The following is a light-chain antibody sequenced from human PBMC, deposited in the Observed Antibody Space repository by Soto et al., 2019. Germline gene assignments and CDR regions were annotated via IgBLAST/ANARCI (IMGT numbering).Light chain of an antibody. CDR1: QGISSY. Sequence: AIRMTQSPSSFSASTGDRVTITCRASQGISSYLAWYQQKPGKAPKLLIYAASTLQSGVPSRFSGSGSGTDFTLTISSLQSEDFAVYYCQQYIRWPLTFGGGTKVDIK. V-gene: IGKV1-8*01. J-gene: IGKJ4*01. CDR3: QQYIRWPLT. CDR2: AAS.